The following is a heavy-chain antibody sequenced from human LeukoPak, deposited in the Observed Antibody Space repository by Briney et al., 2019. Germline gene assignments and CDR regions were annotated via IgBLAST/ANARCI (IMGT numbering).Heavy chain of an antibody. CDR2: IYSGGST. V-gene: IGHV3-53*01. D-gene: IGHD1-26*01. CDR3: ARDSVGATRFDP. Sequence: GGSLRLSCAASGFTVSSNYMSWVRQAPGKGLEWVSVIYSGGSTYYADSVKGRFTISRDNSKNTLYLQMNSLRAEDTAVYYCARDSVGATRFDPRGQGTLVTVSS. CDR1: GFTVSSNY. J-gene: IGHJ5*02.